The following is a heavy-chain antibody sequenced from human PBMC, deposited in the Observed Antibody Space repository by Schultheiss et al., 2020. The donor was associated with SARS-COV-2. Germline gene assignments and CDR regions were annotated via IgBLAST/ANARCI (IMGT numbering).Heavy chain of an antibody. Sequence: GGSLRLSCVTSGFTFSSYGMHWVRQAPGKGLEWVAVIWYDGSNKYYADSVKGRFTISRDNSKNTLYLQMNSLKTEDTAVYYCTTDRIAVAGMVLGLDYWGQGTLVTVSS. CDR1: GFTFSSYG. CDR3: TTDRIAVAGMVLGLDY. CDR2: IWYDGSNK. V-gene: IGHV3-33*01. D-gene: IGHD6-19*01. J-gene: IGHJ4*02.